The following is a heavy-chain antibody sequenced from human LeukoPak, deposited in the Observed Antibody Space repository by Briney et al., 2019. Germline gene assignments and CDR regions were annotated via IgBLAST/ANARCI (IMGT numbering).Heavy chain of an antibody. D-gene: IGHD2-21*01. V-gene: IGHV3-23*01. CDR1: GFTFSSYA. Sequence: GGSLRLSCAASGFTFSSYAMSWVRQAPGKGLEWVSAISGSGGSTYYADSVKGRVTISRDNSKKTLYLQMKSLGTEDTAVLYWAKPRGGVGQHNDYWGQGTLVTVSS. CDR3: AKPRGGVGQHNDY. J-gene: IGHJ4*02. CDR2: ISGSGGST.